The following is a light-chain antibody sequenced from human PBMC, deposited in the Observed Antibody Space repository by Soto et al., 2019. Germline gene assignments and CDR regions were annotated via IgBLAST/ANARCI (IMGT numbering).Light chain of an antibody. Sequence: ETVMTQSPATLSVSPGDRATLSCRASQSVNSLLAWYQQKPGQAPRLLIYGTSTRANGIPARFSGSGTGTDFTLTINNLQSEDFAVYYCQQYYDWPPWTFGQGTKVEIK. CDR3: QQYYDWPPWT. J-gene: IGKJ1*01. CDR2: GTS. CDR1: QSVNSL. V-gene: IGKV3-15*01.